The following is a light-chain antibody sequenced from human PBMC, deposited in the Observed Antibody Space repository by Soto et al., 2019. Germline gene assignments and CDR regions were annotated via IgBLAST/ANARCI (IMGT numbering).Light chain of an antibody. Sequence: EVVMTQSPATLSVSPGEGATLSCRASQSVSSNLAWYQQKPGQAPRLLIYGASTRATGIPARFSGSGSGTEFTLTISSLQSEDFAIYYCQHYNNWPPWTFGQGTKVEIK. CDR3: QHYNNWPPWT. J-gene: IGKJ1*01. V-gene: IGKV3-15*01. CDR2: GAS. CDR1: QSVSSN.